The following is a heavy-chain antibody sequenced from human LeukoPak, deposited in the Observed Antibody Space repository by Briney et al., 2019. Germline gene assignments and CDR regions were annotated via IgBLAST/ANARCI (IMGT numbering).Heavy chain of an antibody. Sequence: GGSLRLSCAASGFTFDDYAMHWVRQAPGKGLEWVSGISWNSGSIGYADSVKGRFTISRDNAKNSLYLQMNSLRAEDMALYYCAKEGYSSFAFDIWGQGTMVTVSS. D-gene: IGHD6-19*01. CDR1: GFTFDDYA. CDR2: ISWNSGSI. J-gene: IGHJ3*02. V-gene: IGHV3-9*03. CDR3: AKEGYSSFAFDI.